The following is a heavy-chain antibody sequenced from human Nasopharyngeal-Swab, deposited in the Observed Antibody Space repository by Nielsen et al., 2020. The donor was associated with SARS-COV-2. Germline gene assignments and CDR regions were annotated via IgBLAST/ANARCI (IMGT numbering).Heavy chain of an antibody. D-gene: IGHD3-22*01. CDR3: AKAGYYYDSSGYCIDY. CDR2: TYYRSKWYN. V-gene: IGHV6-1*01. Sequence: SQTLSLTCAISGDSVASNRAAGNWIRQAPARGREWLGRTYYRSKWYNDYAVSVKSRITINPDTSKNQFSPQLNSVTPEDTAVYYCAKAGYYYDSSGYCIDYWGQGTLVTVSS. CDR1: GDSVASNRAA. J-gene: IGHJ4*02.